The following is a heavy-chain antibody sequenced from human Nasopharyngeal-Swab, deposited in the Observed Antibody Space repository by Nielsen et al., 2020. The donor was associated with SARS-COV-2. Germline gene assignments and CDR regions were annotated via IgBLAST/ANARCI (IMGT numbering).Heavy chain of an antibody. CDR2: ISSSSSYI. CDR3: ARDLGLSMVRGADYYYGMDV. CDR1: GFTFSSYS. J-gene: IGHJ6*02. D-gene: IGHD3-10*01. V-gene: IGHV3-21*01. Sequence: GGSLRLSCAASGFTFSSYSMNWVRQAPGKGLEWVSSISSSSSYIYYADSVKGRFTISRDNAKNSLYLQMGSLRAEDTAVYYCARDLGLSMVRGADYYYGMDVWGQGTTVTVSS.